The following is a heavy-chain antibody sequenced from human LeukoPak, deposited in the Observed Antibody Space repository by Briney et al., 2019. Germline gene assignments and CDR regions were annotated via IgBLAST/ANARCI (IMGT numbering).Heavy chain of an antibody. V-gene: IGHV4-39*01. CDR3: ARLVFDY. J-gene: IGHJ4*02. CDR2: IYYSGST. CDR1: GGSISSSSYY. Sequence: SETLSLTCTVSGGSISSSSYYWGWIRQPPGKGLEWIGSIYYSGSTYYNPSLKSRVTISVDTSKNQFSLKLSSVTAADTAVYYCARLVFDYWGQGTLVTVSS.